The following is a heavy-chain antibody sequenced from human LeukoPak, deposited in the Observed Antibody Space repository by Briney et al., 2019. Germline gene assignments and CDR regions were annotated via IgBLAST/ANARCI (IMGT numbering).Heavy chain of an antibody. J-gene: IGHJ4*02. CDR3: TRVGYIDEGIDY. D-gene: IGHD5-24*01. V-gene: IGHV3-74*01. Sequence: GGSLRLSCAASGFTFSDYWIHWVRQAPGKGLVWVSRINTDGSITNYADSVKGRFSISRDNAKNTLYLQMSSLRAEDTAVYYCTRVGYIDEGIDYWGQGTLVTVSS. CDR2: INTDGSIT. CDR1: GFTFSDYW.